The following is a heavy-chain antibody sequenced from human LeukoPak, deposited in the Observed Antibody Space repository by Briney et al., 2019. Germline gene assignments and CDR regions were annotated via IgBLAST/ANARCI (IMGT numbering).Heavy chain of an antibody. V-gene: IGHV4-59*01. CDR1: GGSISSYY. CDR2: IYYSGST. D-gene: IGHD5-24*01. Sequence: ASETLSLTCTVSGGSISSYYWSWIRQPPGKGLEWIGYIYYSGSTNYNPSLKSRVTISVDTSKNQFSLKLRSVTAADTAVYYCARGWPLNLYYYYYMDVWGKGNTVTVSS. J-gene: IGHJ6*03. CDR3: ARGWPLNLYYYYYMDV.